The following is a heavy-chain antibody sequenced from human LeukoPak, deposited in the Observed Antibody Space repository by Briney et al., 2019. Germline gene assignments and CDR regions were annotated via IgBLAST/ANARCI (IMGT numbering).Heavy chain of an antibody. V-gene: IGHV3-23*01. D-gene: IGHD3-10*01. CDR3: AKDLTWVGRRGVHHY. CDR2: ISETGGYS. CDR1: GFTFSSYA. Sequence: PGGSLRLSCAASGFTFSSYAMSWVRQAPGKGLEWVSIISETGGYSYYADSVKGRFSISRDNSKDMLYLQVNGLRAEDTAVYYCAKDLTWVGRRGVHHYWGQGTLVTVSS. J-gene: IGHJ4*02.